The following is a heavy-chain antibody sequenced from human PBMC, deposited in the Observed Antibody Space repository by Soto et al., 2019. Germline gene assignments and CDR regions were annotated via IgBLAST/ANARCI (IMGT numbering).Heavy chain of an antibody. J-gene: IGHJ5*02. D-gene: IGHD6-6*01. CDR3: ARGDIAARRRGDWFDP. V-gene: IGHV1-2*04. CDR2: INPNSGGT. Sequence: ASVKVSCKASGYTFTGYYMHWVRQAPGQGLEWMGWINPNSGGTNYAQKFQGWVTMTRDTSISTAYMELSRLRSDDTAVYYCARGDIAARRRGDWFDPWGQGNLVTVSS. CDR1: GYTFTGYY.